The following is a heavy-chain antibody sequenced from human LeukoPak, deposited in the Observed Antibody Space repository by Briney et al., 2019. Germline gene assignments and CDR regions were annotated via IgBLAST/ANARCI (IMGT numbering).Heavy chain of an antibody. CDR1: GGTFSSYA. CDR2: INPDSGGT. CDR3: ARGPPNYDFWSGYLGY. J-gene: IGHJ4*02. D-gene: IGHD3-3*01. V-gene: IGHV1-2*02. Sequence: ASVKVSCKASGGTFSSYAISWVRQAPGQGLEWMGGINPDSGGTNYAQRFQGRVTMTRDTSISTAYMGLSRLRSDDTAVYYCARGPPNYDFWSGYLGYWGQGTLVTVSS.